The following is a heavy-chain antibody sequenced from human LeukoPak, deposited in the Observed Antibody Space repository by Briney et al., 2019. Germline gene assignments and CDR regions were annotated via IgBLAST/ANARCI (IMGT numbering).Heavy chain of an antibody. CDR1: GGSISTYY. CDR2: IYYSGST. D-gene: IGHD4-17*01. V-gene: IGHV4-59*08. CDR3: ARHGRGATVTTISAFDY. J-gene: IGHJ4*02. Sequence: SETLSLTCTVSGGSISTYYWSWIRQPPGKGLEWIGYIYYSGSTNYNPSLKSRVTISVDTSKNQFSLKLSSVTAADTAVYYCARHGRGATVTTISAFDYWGQGTLVTVSS.